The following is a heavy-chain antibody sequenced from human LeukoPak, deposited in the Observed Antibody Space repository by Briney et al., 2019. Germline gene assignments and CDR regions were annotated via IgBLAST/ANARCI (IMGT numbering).Heavy chain of an antibody. CDR1: GYSFTSYW. CDR2: IDPSDSYT. V-gene: IGHV5-10-1*01. J-gene: IGHJ3*02. Sequence: GESLRISCKGSGYSFTSYWISWVRQMPGKGLEWMGRIDPSDSYTNYSPSFQGHVTISADKSISTAYLQWSSLKASDTAMYYCARRQAYCGGDCYSYAFDIWGQGTMDTVSS. D-gene: IGHD2-21*02. CDR3: ARRQAYCGGDCYSYAFDI.